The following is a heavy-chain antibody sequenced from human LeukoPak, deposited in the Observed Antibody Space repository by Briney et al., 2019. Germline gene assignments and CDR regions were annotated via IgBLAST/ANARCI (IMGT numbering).Heavy chain of an antibody. CDR3: ARGTSTIFLAFDI. CDR1: GFTFSDYY. D-gene: IGHD3-9*01. J-gene: IGHJ3*02. Sequence: GGSLRLSCAASGFTFSDYYMSWIRQAPGKGLEWVSYISSSGSTIYYADSVKGRFTISRDNSKNSLYLQMNSLRAEDTAVYYCARGTSTIFLAFDIWGQGTMVTVSS. V-gene: IGHV3-11*04. CDR2: ISSSGSTI.